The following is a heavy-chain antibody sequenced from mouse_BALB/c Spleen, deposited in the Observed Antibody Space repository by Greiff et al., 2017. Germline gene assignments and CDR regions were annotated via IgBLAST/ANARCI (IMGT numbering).Heavy chain of an antibody. D-gene: IGHD2-1*01. CDR3: TRSGYGNYYFDY. Sequence: LQQPGSELVRPGASVKLSCKASGYTFTSYWMHWVKQRHGQGLEWIGNIYPGSGSTNYDEKFKSKGTLTVDTSSSTAYMHLSSLTSEDSAVYYCTRSGYGNYYFDYWGQDTTLTVSS. J-gene: IGHJ2*01. CDR1: GYTFTSYW. CDR2: IYPGSGST. V-gene: IGHV1S22*01.